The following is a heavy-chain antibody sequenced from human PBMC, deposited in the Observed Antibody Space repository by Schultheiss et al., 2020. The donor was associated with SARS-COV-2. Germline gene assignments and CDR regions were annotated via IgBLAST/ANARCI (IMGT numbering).Heavy chain of an antibody. Sequence: SETLSLTCTVSGGSISSYYWSWIRQPPGKGLEWIGYIYHSGSTYYNPSLKSRVTISVDTSKNQFSLRLISVTAADTAVYYCARVSGSYPYYYYGMDVWGQGTTVTVSS. CDR1: GGSISSYY. V-gene: IGHV4-59*01. D-gene: IGHD1-26*01. CDR2: IYHSGST. J-gene: IGHJ6*02. CDR3: ARVSGSYPYYYYGMDV.